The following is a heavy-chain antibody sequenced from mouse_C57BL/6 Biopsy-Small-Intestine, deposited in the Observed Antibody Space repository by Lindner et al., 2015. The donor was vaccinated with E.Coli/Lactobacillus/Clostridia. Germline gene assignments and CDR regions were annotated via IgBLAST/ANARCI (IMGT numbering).Heavy chain of an antibody. V-gene: IGHV1-81*01. J-gene: IGHJ4*01. Sequence: SVKVSCKASGDTFKWYVFSWVRQAPGQGPEWMGEIIPMLGTTKYSQNFQGRVTFTADKSTFTVYMDLRGLTSDDTAVFYCATGGQLRNKIKLWFDYWGQGTLITVSS. D-gene: IGHD1-1*02. CDR2: IIPMLGTT. CDR3: ATGGQLRNKIKLWFDY. CDR1: GDTFKWYV.